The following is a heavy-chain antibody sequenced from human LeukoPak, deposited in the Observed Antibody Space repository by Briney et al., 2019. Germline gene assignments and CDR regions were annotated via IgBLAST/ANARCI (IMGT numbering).Heavy chain of an antibody. CDR2: ISLNGGST. V-gene: IGHV3-23*01. CDR3: AKDNRPGFDV. Sequence: AGGSLRLSCAASGFTFNTYAMSWVRQAPGKGLEWVSAISLNGGSTYYADSVKGRFTITRDTSKNTLSLQMNSLRTEDTAIYYCAKDNRPGFDVWGQGTMVTVSS. CDR1: GFTFNTYA. J-gene: IGHJ3*01.